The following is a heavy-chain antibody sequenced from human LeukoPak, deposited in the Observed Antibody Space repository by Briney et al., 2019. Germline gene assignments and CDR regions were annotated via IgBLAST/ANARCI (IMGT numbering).Heavy chain of an antibody. V-gene: IGHV1-18*01. D-gene: IGHD1-1*01. CDR1: GYTFTSYG. J-gene: IGHJ6*03. CDR2: ISAYNGNT. Sequence: ASVKVSCKASGYTFTSYGISWVRQAPGQGLEWMGWISAYNGNTNYAQKLQGRVTTTTDTSTSTAYMELRSLRSDDTAVYYCARVAGQYNWNDSFHYYYMDVWGKGTTVTVSS. CDR3: ARVAGQYNWNDSFHYYYMDV.